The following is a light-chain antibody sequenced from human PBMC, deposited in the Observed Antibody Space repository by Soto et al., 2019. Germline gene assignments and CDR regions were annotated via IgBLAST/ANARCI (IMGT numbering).Light chain of an antibody. V-gene: IGLV1-44*01. J-gene: IGLJ2*01. CDR3: AALDDSLNGPV. CDR1: SSNIGSYV. Sequence: QSVVTQPPSASGTPGQRVTISCSGSSSNIGSYVVNWYHQLPGTAPKLLIYSNNQRPSGVPDRFSGSKSGTSASLAISGLQSDDEADYYCAALDDSLNGPVFGGGTKLTVL. CDR2: SNN.